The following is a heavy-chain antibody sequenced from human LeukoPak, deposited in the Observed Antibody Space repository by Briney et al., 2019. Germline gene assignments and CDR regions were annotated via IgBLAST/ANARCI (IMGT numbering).Heavy chain of an antibody. D-gene: IGHD5-24*01. CDR1: GFTFNNYA. Sequence: PGGSLRLSCAVSGFTFNNYAINWVRQAPGKGREWLSYIGSNGDDKLYADSVKGRLTISRDDAKNSVYLQMNILRDEDTALYYCARDLDGDEDFDYWGQGTLVTVSS. CDR3: ARDLDGDEDFDY. J-gene: IGHJ4*02. CDR2: IGSNGDDK. V-gene: IGHV3-48*03.